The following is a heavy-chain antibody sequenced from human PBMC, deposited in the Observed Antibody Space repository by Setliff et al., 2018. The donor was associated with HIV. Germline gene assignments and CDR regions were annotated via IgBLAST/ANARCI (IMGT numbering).Heavy chain of an antibody. V-gene: IGHV4-39*07. D-gene: IGHD3-3*01. J-gene: IGHJ3*01. Sequence: SETLSLTCTVYGATISSSNSYWAWIRQPPGKRLEWLASIYYSGTTYYNPSLKSRVTMSVDMSKNQVSLKLSSVTAADTAVYYCARGRITIFGVTYYTKDA. CDR2: IYYSGTT. CDR1: GATISSSNSY. CDR3: ARGRITIFGVTYYTKDA.